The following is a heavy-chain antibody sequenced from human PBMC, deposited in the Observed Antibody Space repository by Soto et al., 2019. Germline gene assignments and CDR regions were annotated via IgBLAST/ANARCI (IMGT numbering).Heavy chain of an antibody. J-gene: IGHJ5*02. CDR1: GGSVSSYY. CDR3: ASDSTGWFAP. V-gene: IGHV4-4*07. D-gene: IGHD7-27*01. Sequence: SETLSLTCTVSGGSVSSYYWSWIRQPAGKGLEWIGRFYTSGNTNYNPSLKSRVTMSLDTSKNQFSLKLSSVTAADTAVYFCASDSTGWFAPWGQGTLVTVSS. CDR2: FYTSGNT.